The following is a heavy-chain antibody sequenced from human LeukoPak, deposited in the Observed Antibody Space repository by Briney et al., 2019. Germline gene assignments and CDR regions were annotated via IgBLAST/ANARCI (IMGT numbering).Heavy chain of an antibody. J-gene: IGHJ6*02. D-gene: IGHD2-15*01. V-gene: IGHV1-18*01. Sequence: GASVKVSCKASGYTFTSYGISWVRQAPGQGLEWMGWISAYNGNTNYAQKLQGGVTMTTDTSTSTAYMELRSLRSDDTAVYYCAREPADWYCSGGSCQDYYYYGMDVWGQGTTVTVSS. CDR1: GYTFTSYG. CDR2: ISAYNGNT. CDR3: AREPADWYCSGGSCQDYYYYGMDV.